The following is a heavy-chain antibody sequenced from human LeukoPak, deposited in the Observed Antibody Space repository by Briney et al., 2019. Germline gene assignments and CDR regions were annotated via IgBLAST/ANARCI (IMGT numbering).Heavy chain of an antibody. D-gene: IGHD3-10*02. J-gene: IGHJ3*02. Sequence: SGKVSCKASGYTFTSYYMHWVRQAPGQGLKWMGIINPSGGSTSYAQKFQGGVTMTRDTSTSTVYMELSSLRSEDTAVYYCAKDLFHSAFYIWDQGTMVTVSS. CDR3: AKDLFHSAFYI. CDR2: INPSGGST. V-gene: IGHV1-46*01. CDR1: GYTFTSYY.